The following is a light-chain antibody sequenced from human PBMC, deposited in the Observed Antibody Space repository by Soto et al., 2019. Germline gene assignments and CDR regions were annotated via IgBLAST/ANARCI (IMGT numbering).Light chain of an antibody. Sequence: EIVLTQSPGTLSLSPGERATLSCRAIQSVSSSYLAWYQQKPGQAPRLLIYGASSRATGIPDRFSGSGSGTDFTLTISRLEPEDFAVYYCQQYGSSPRIFGQGTKLEIK. CDR3: QQYGSSPRI. V-gene: IGKV3-20*01. CDR2: GAS. J-gene: IGKJ2*01. CDR1: QSVSSSY.